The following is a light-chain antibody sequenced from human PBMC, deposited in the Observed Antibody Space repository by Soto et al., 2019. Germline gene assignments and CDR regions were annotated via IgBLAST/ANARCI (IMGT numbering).Light chain of an antibody. V-gene: IGLV2-11*01. J-gene: IGLJ1*01. CDR3: CSYTSATTYV. Sequence: QSVLTQPRSVSGSPGQSVTISCTGTSTDVGGYNYVSWYQQHPGKVPKLMLYDVIHRPPGVSNRFSGSKSGNTASLTISGLQTEDEADYYCCSYTSATTYVFGTGTKVTVL. CDR1: STDVGGYNY. CDR2: DVI.